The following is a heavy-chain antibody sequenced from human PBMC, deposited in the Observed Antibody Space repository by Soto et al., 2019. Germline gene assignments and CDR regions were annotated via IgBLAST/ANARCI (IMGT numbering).Heavy chain of an antibody. CDR2: ISAYNGNT. J-gene: IGHJ6*02. CDR3: ATDPPLYCTNGVWYPPGGYYYYGMEL. D-gene: IGHD2-8*01. Sequence: ASVKVSCKASGYTFTSYGISWVRQAPGQGLEWMGWISAYNGNTNYAQKLQGRVTMTTDTSTSTAYMELRSLRSDDTAVYYCATDPPLYCTNGVWYPPGGYYYYGMELWAQATKVT. CDR1: GYTFTSYG. V-gene: IGHV1-18*01.